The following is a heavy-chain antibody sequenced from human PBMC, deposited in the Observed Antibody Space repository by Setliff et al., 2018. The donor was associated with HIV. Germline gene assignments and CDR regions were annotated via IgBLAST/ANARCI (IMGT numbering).Heavy chain of an antibody. CDR1: GYTFTGYY. J-gene: IGHJ6*03. Sequence: ASVKVSCKASGYTFTGYYMHWVRQAPGQGLEWMGWINPNSGGTNYAQNFQGRVTMTRDTSISTAYMELSRLTSDDTAMYYCARETTVVMGDDVDNYHYSYMDVWGKGTTVTVSS. D-gene: IGHD4-17*01. V-gene: IGHV1-2*02. CDR2: INPNSGGT. CDR3: ARETTVVMGDDVDNYHYSYMDV.